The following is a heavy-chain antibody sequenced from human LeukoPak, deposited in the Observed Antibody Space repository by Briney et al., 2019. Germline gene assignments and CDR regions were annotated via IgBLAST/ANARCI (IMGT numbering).Heavy chain of an antibody. Sequence: GGTLRLSCAASGFTFNSHAIYWVRQAPGKGLEWVSTIGTASDTYYPGSVEGRFTLSRDNAKKSLYLQMNSLTAGDMAVYYCARGPPRGKYYYMDVWGKGTTVTVSS. CDR1: GFTFNSHA. D-gene: IGHD1-1*01. V-gene: IGHV3-13*01. CDR2: IGTASDT. CDR3: ARGPPRGKYYYMDV. J-gene: IGHJ6*03.